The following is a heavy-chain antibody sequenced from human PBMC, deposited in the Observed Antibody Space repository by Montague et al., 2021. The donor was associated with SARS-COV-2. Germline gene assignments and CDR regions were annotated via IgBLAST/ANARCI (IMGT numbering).Heavy chain of an antibody. V-gene: IGHV4-34*01. CDR1: GGSFSGYY. J-gene: IGHJ4*02. D-gene: IGHD5-24*01. CDR2: INHSGNT. Sequence: SETLSLTCAVYGGSFSGYYWSWIRQPPGKGLEWIGEINHSGNTNYNPSLKSRVTISVDTSKNQFSLKLSSVTAADTAVYYCAGRGRRWLQLSPPYYFDYWGQGTLVTASS. CDR3: AGRGRRWLQLSPPYYFDY.